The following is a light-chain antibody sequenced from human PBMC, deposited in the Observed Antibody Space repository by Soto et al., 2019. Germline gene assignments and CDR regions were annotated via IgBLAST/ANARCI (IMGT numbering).Light chain of an antibody. J-gene: IGLJ2*01. Sequence: QSALTQPASVSGSPGQSITISCTGTRSDVGGYNYVSWYQQHPGKAPKLMIYDVSKRTSGVSTRFSGSKSGNTASLTISGLHAEDEADYYCCAYTSSSTVVFGGGTKLTVL. CDR1: RSDVGGYNY. V-gene: IGLV2-14*01. CDR2: DVS. CDR3: CAYTSSSTVV.